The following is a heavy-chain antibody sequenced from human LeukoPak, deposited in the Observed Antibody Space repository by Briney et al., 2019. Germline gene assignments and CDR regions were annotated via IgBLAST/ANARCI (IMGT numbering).Heavy chain of an antibody. CDR1: GFTFNDYG. Sequence: GGSLRLSCAASGFTFNDYGMSWVRQVPGKGLEWVSGINWNGGSTGDADSVQGRFTISRDNAKNTLYLQMNSLGVEDTALYYCARDRPSYYYFDYWGQGTLVTVSS. CDR2: INWNGGST. J-gene: IGHJ4*02. V-gene: IGHV3-20*04. CDR3: ARDRPSYYYFDY. D-gene: IGHD1-26*01.